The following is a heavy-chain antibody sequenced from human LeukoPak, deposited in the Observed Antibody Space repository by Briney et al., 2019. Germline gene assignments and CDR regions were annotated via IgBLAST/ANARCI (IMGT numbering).Heavy chain of an antibody. D-gene: IGHD3-22*01. CDR3: ASPQYYYDSSGSFDFDY. CDR2: IIPILGIA. CDR1: GGTFSSYA. V-gene: IGHV1-69*04. Sequence: SVKVSCKASGGTFSSYAISWVRQAPGQGLEWMGRIIPILGIANYAQKFQGRVTITADKSTSTAYMELSSLRSEDTAVYYCASPQYYYDSSGSFDFDYWGQGTLVTVSS. J-gene: IGHJ4*02.